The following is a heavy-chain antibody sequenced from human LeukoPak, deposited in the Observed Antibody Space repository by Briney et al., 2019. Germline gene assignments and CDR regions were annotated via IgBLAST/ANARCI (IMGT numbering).Heavy chain of an antibody. J-gene: IGHJ4*02. Sequence: SVKVSCKVSGGTFNNFALSWVRQAPGQGLEWVGGTIRVSGTTKYAQNLQGRVKVTADGSTSTAYMEMSSLRSEDTAIYYCAKARLWWGDLDYWGQGTLVTVSS. V-gene: IGHV1-69*13. CDR3: AKARLWWGDLDY. CDR1: GGTFNNFA. CDR2: TIRVSGTT. D-gene: IGHD2-21*01.